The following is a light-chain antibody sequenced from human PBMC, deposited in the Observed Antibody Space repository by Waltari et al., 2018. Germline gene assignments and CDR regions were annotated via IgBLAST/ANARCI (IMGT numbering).Light chain of an antibody. CDR3: ARYMGICIWV. CDR2: EAS. V-gene: IGLV8-61*01. Sequence: QPVVRHAPSCSSSPGRTTTPPCALRSRSPTTPPYSNWYQQTPGQAPRTLVYEASARSSGFPDRFSGSIHGNTAGLTITGAQADDESDYYCARYMGICIWVCGGGTRLTVL. J-gene: IGLJ3*02. CDR1: SRSPTTPPY.